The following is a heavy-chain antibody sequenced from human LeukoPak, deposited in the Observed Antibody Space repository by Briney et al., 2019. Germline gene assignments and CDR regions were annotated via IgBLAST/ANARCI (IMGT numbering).Heavy chain of an antibody. V-gene: IGHV1-69*05. CDR3: ANGNRCTSPNCLGYYYFYKDV. D-gene: IGHD2-8*01. J-gene: IGHJ6*03. Sequence: GASVKVSCKASGGTFSSYAISWVRQAPGQGLEWMGGIIPIFGTANYAQKFQGRVTITTDESTSTAYMELSSLRSEDTAVYYCANGNRCTSPNCLGYYYFYKDVWGKGTTVTVSS. CDR2: IIPIFGTA. CDR1: GGTFSSYA.